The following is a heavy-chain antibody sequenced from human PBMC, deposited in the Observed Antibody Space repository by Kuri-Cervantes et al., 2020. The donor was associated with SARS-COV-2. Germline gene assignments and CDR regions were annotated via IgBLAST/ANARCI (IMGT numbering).Heavy chain of an antibody. Sequence: GESLKISCAASGFTFSSYGMHGVRQAPGKGLEWVAVISYDGSNKYYADSVKGRFTIPRDNSKNTLYLQMNSLRAEDTAVYYCAKDADYYDSGGDGMDVWGQGTTVTVSS. CDR2: ISYDGSNK. CDR1: GFTFSSYG. J-gene: IGHJ6*02. CDR3: AKDADYYDSGGDGMDV. V-gene: IGHV3-30*18. D-gene: IGHD3-22*01.